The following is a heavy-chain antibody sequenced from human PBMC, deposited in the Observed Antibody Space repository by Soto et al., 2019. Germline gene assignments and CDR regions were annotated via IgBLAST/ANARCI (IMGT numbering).Heavy chain of an antibody. CDR3: VRDGTKTLRDWFDP. CDR1: GGSISSGGYY. V-gene: IGHV4-31*03. CDR2: IYYSGST. J-gene: IGHJ5*02. D-gene: IGHD1-1*01. Sequence: SETLSLTCTVPGGSISSGGYYWSWIRQHPGKGLEWIGYIYYSGSTYYNPSLKSRVTISVDTSKNQFSLKLSSVTAADTAVYYCVRDGTKTLRDWFDPWGQGISVTVSS.